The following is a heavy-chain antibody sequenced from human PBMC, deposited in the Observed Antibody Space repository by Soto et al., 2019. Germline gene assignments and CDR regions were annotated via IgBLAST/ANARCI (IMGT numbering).Heavy chain of an antibody. D-gene: IGHD3-9*01. V-gene: IGHV4-59*08. CDR3: ASSMVYYDILTGPSWFDP. J-gene: IGHJ5*02. CDR1: GGSISSYY. Sequence: SETLSLTCTVSGGSISSYYWSWIRQPPGKGLEWIGYIYYSGSTNYNPSLKSRVTISVDTSKNQFSLKLSSVTAADTAVYYCASSMVYYDILTGPSWFDPWGQGTLVTVSS. CDR2: IYYSGST.